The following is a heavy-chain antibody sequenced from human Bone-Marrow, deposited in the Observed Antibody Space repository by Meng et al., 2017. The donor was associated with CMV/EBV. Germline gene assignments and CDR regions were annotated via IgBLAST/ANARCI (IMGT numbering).Heavy chain of an antibody. D-gene: IGHD4-23*01. CDR2: ISSGSSTI. V-gene: IGHV3-48*04. Sequence: GESLKISCAASGFTFSSYSMNWVRQAPGKGLEWVSYISSGSSTIYYADSVKGRFTISRDNAKNSLYLQMNSLRAEDTAVYYCARVTVVLASDYWGQGTLVTVSS. J-gene: IGHJ4*02. CDR1: GFTFSSYS. CDR3: ARVTVVLASDY.